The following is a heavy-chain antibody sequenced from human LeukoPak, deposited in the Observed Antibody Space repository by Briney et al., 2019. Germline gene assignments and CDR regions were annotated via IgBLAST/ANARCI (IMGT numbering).Heavy chain of an antibody. CDR1: GFTVITND. D-gene: IGHD1-26*01. CDR2: ISRDESST. V-gene: IGHV3-74*01. Sequence: GGSLRLSCAASGFTVITNDMTWVRQAPGKGLVWVSRISRDESSTNYADSVKGRFTISRDNAKGTLYFQMNSLRPEDTAVYYCARDLGNLINAYDIWGQGTMVTVSS. CDR3: ARDLGNLINAYDI. J-gene: IGHJ3*02.